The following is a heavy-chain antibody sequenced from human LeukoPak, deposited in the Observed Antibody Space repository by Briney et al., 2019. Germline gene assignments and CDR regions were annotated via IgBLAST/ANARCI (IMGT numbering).Heavy chain of an antibody. D-gene: IGHD2-2*01. V-gene: IGHV3-33*06. CDR1: GFTFSSYG. J-gene: IGHJ6*03. CDR2: IWYDGSNK. Sequence: PGGSLRLSCAASGFTFSSYGMHWVRQAPGKGLEWVAVIWYDGSNKYYADSVKGRFTISRDNSKNTLYLQMNSLRAEDTAVYYCAKDNRIYCSSTSCLYYYYYMDVWGKGTTVTVSS. CDR3: AKDNRIYCSSTSCLYYYYYMDV.